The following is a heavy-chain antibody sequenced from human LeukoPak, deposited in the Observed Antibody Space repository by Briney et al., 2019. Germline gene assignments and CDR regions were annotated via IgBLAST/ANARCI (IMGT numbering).Heavy chain of an antibody. V-gene: IGHV4-39*02. J-gene: IGHJ4*02. CDR3: AREGGYGSGGLDY. CDR1: GGSISSSSYY. D-gene: IGHD3-10*01. CDR2: IYYSGST. Sequence: SETLSLTCTVSGGSISSSSYYWGWIRQPPGQGLEWIGSIYYSGSTYYNPSLKSRVTISVDTSKNQFSLKLSSVTAADTAVYYCAREGGYGSGGLDYWGQGTLVTVSS.